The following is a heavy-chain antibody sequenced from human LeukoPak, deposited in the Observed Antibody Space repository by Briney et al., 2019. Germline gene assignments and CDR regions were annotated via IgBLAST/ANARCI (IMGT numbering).Heavy chain of an antibody. J-gene: IGHJ4*02. D-gene: IGHD2-2*02. CDR2: ISGGSSYI. Sequence: PGGSLRLSCAASGFTFSSYSMSWVRQAPGKGLEWVSSISGGSSYIYYADSVKGRFTISRDNAKNLLYLQMNSLTAEDTAVYYCARKGVFCSSTSCYRAEFDYWGQGTLVTVSS. V-gene: IGHV3-21*01. CDR1: GFTFSSYS. CDR3: ARKGVFCSSTSCYRAEFDY.